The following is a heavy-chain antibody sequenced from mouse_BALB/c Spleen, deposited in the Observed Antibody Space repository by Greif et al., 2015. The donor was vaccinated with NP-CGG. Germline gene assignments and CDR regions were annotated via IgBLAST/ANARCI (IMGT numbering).Heavy chain of an antibody. D-gene: IGHD2-3*01. CDR1: GYTFTDYN. Sequence: EVKLVESGPELVKPGASVKIPCKASGYTFTDYNMDWVKQSHGKSLEWIGDINPNNGGTIYNQKFKGKAALTVDKSSSTAYMELRNLTSEDTAVYYCARFDGYYEDAMDYWGQGTSVTVSS. CDR3: ARFDGYYEDAMDY. J-gene: IGHJ4*01. CDR2: INPNNGGT. V-gene: IGHV1-18*01.